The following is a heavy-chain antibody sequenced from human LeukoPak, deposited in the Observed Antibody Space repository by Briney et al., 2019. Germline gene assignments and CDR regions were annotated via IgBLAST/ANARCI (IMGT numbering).Heavy chain of an antibody. Sequence: PSGTLSLTCAVSGGSISSSNWWSWVRQPPGKGLEWIGYIYYSGSTNYNPSRKSRVTISVDTSKNQFSLKLSSVTAAGTAVYYCARVSYSGIEDGAMYYFDYWGQGTLVTVSS. CDR3: ARVSYSGIEDGAMYYFDY. CDR1: GGSISSSNW. V-gene: IGHV4-4*02. J-gene: IGHJ4*02. D-gene: IGHD3-10*01. CDR2: IYYSGST.